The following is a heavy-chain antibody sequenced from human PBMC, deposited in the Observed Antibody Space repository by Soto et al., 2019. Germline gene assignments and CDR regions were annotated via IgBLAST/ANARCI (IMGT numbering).Heavy chain of an antibody. CDR1: GVAFSTSD. V-gene: IGHV1-69*01. J-gene: IGHJ3*01. D-gene: IGHD3-22*01. CDR2: IIPGFGAA. Sequence: QVHLVQSGAEVKMPGSSVRVSYAASGVAFSTSDIGWVRQAPGQGLEWMGGIIPGFGAANYAQKFKGRVTITADESTRTAYLKMSSLKPEATATYYCTRDPRSGWAHDAFDVWGPGTSIIVSS. CDR3: TRDPRSGWAHDAFDV.